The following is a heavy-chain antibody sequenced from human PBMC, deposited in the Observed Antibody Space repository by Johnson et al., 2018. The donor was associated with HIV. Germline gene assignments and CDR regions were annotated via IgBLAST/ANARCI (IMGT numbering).Heavy chain of an antibody. D-gene: IGHD5-18*01. CDR2: IYSGAST. J-gene: IGHJ3*02. CDR3: ARDGGYSYGDAFDI. Sequence: VQLVESGGGLVQPGRSLRLSCAASGFTVSSNYMSLVRQAPGKGLEWVSVIYSGASTYYADSAKGRFTISRDNSKNTLYLQMNSLRAEDTAVYYCARDGGYSYGDAFDIWGQGTMVTVSS. CDR1: GFTVSSNY. V-gene: IGHV3-66*02.